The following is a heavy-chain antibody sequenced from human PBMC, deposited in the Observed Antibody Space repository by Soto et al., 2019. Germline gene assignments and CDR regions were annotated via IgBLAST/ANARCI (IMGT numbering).Heavy chain of an antibody. Sequence: ASVKVSCKASGYTFTGYYMHWVRQAPGQGLEWMGWINPNSGGTNYAQKFQGRVTMTRDTSISTAYMELSRLRSDDTAVYYCARGLRYCSGGSCYYFDYWGQGTLVTVSS. CDR2: INPNSGGT. V-gene: IGHV1-2*02. CDR1: GYTFTGYY. D-gene: IGHD2-15*01. J-gene: IGHJ4*02. CDR3: ARGLRYCSGGSCYYFDY.